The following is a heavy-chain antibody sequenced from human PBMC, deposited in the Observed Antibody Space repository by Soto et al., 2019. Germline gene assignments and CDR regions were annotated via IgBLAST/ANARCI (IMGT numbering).Heavy chain of an antibody. D-gene: IGHD3-10*01. V-gene: IGHV1-3*01. CDR2: INAGNGNT. J-gene: IGHJ6*03. CDR1: GYTFTSYA. Sequence: ASVKVSCKASGYTFTSYAMHWVRQAPGQRLEWMGWINAGNGNTKYSQKFQGRVTMTRNTSISTAYMELSSLRSEDTAVYYCARAPAFGSGSYYNSPYYMDVWGKGTTVTVSS. CDR3: ARAPAFGSGSYYNSPYYMDV.